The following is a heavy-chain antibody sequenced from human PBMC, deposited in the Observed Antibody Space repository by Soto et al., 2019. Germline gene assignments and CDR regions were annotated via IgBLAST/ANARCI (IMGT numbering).Heavy chain of an antibody. CDR2: IYYSGST. CDR1: GGSISSSSYY. D-gene: IGHD2-15*01. J-gene: IGHJ4*02. CDR3: ARQGSHCSGGSCYPIFDY. Sequence: QLQLQESGPGLVKPSETLSLTCTVSGGSISSSSYYWGWIRQPPGKGLEWIGSIYYSGSTYYNPSLKSRVTISVDTSKNQFSLKLSSVTAADTAVYYCARQGSHCSGGSCYPIFDYWGQGTLVTVSS. V-gene: IGHV4-39*01.